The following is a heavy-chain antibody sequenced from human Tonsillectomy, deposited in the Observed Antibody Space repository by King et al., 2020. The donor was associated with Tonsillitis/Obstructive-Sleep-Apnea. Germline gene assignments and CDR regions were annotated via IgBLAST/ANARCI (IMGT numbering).Heavy chain of an antibody. CDR3: AKFERTYYYDSSGSLIDY. V-gene: IGHV3-30*18. CDR1: GFTFSSYG. D-gene: IGHD3-22*01. Sequence: VQLVESGGGVVQPGRSLRLSCAASGFTFSSYGMHWVRQAPGKGLEWVAVISYDGSNKYYADSVKGRFTISRDNSKNTLDLQMNSLRAEDTAVYYCAKFERTYYYDSSGSLIDYWGQGTLVTVSS. CDR2: ISYDGSNK. J-gene: IGHJ4*02.